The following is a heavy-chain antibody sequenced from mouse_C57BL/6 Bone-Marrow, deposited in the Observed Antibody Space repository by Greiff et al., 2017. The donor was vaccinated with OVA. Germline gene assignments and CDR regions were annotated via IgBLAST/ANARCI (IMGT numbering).Heavy chain of an antibody. CDR1: GFTFSSYA. CDR3: ARYSRGYAMDY. J-gene: IGHJ4*01. V-gene: IGHV5-4*01. CDR2: ISDGGSYT. D-gene: IGHD2-5*01. Sequence: EVQGVESGGGLVKPGGSLKLSCAASGFTFSSYAMSWVRQTPEKRLEWVATISDGGSYTYYPDNVKGRFTISRDNAKNNRYLQMSHLKSEDTAMYYCARYSRGYAMDYWGQGTSVTVSS.